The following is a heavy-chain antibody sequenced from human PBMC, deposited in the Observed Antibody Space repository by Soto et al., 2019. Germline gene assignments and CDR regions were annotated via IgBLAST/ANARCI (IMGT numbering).Heavy chain of an antibody. CDR1: GFTFSSYG. Sequence: GGSLRLSCAASGFTFSSYGMHWVRQAPGKGLEWVAVISYDGSSKCYADSVKGRFTISRDNSKNTLYLQMNSLRAEDTALYYCAKDMGKAAAGYGLDYWGQGPLVTVSS. CDR3: AKDMGKAAAGYGLDY. V-gene: IGHV3-30*18. CDR2: ISYDGSSK. J-gene: IGHJ4*02. D-gene: IGHD6-13*01.